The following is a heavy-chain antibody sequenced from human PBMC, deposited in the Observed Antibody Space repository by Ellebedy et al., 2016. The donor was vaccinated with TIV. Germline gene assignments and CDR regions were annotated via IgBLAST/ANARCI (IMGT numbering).Heavy chain of an antibody. V-gene: IGHV3-48*02. CDR3: VRDLHWAFDI. Sequence: PGGSLRLSCAASGFTFSSYALHWVRQAPGKALEWVSYIPRDSDAMSYADSVKGRFTISRDNAKNSLYLQMNSLRDADTAVYYCVRDLHWAFDIWGQGTVVTVSS. D-gene: IGHD1-1*01. CDR2: IPRDSDAM. CDR1: GFTFSSYA. J-gene: IGHJ3*02.